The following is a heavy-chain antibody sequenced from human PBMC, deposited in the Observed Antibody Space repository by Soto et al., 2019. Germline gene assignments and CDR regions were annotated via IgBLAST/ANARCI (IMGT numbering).Heavy chain of an antibody. D-gene: IGHD6-19*01. Sequence: GASVKVSCKASGYSFTGYDIHWLRQAPGQGPEWMGWINPNSGGTNYAQKFQGWVTMTRDTSISTAYMELSRLRSDDTAVYYCARGGLGTLGYSCGWYSVDFDYWGQGTLVTVSS. CDR3: ARGGLGTLGYSCGWYSVDFDY. V-gene: IGHV1-2*04. J-gene: IGHJ4*02. CDR2: INPNSGGT. CDR1: GYSFTGYD.